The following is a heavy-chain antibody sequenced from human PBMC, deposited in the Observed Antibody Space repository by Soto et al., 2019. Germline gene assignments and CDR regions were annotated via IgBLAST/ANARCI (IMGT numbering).Heavy chain of an antibody. J-gene: IGHJ5*02. V-gene: IGHV4-39*01. CDR2: MYYSGST. CDR3: ARHRGPMVRGVISNWFDP. Sequence: QLQLQESGPGLVKPSETLSLTCTVSGGSISSSSYYWGWIRQPPGKGLEWIGSMYYSGSTYYNPSLKRRVTLPGSTSKHLFSLKLSSRTAADTTVYYCARHRGPMVRGVISNWFDPWGQGTLVTVSS. CDR1: GGSISSSSYY. D-gene: IGHD3-10*01.